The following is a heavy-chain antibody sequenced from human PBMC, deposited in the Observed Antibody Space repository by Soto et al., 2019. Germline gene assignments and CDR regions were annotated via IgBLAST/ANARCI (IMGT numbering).Heavy chain of an antibody. D-gene: IGHD1-26*01. CDR2: IYYSGST. V-gene: IGHV4-39*01. Sequence: QLQLQESGPGLVKPSETLSLTCTVSGGSISSSSYYWGWIRQPPGKGLEWIGGIYYSGSTYYNPSLKSRVTISVDTPKNQFSLKLSSVTAADTAVYYCARPHQSSSSGSYFPEDYFDYWGQGTLVTVSS. CDR1: GGSISSSSYY. CDR3: ARPHQSSSSGSYFPEDYFDY. J-gene: IGHJ4*02.